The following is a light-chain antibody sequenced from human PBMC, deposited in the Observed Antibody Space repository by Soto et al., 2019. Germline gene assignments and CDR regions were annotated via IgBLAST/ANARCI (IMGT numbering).Light chain of an antibody. CDR2: EVN. J-gene: IGLJ1*01. CDR3: SSNAVHNNRYV. Sequence: QSALTQPPSASGSPGQSVTISCTGTSSDVGGYNFVSWYQQHPGKAPKLMIYEVNKRPSGVPNRFSGSKSGNTASLTVSGIQAEDEAAYYCSSNAVHNNRYVFGTGTKLPVL. CDR1: SSDVGGYNF. V-gene: IGLV2-8*01.